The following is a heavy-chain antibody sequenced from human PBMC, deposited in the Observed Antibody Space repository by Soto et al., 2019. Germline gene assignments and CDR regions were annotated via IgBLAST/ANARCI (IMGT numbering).Heavy chain of an antibody. J-gene: IGHJ4*02. V-gene: IGHV4-59*08. CDR2: IYYSGST. D-gene: IGHD6-13*01. CDR1: GGSISSYY. CDR3: ARRTATDFPYLDY. Sequence: PSETLSLTCTVSGGSISSYYWSWIRQPPGKGLEWIGYIYYSGSTNYNPSLKSRVTISVDTSKNQFSLNLTSVTAADTAVYYCARRTATDFPYLDYWGQGTLVTVS.